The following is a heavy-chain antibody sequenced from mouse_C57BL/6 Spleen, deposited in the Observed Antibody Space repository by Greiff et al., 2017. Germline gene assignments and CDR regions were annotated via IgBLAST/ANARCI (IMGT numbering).Heavy chain of an antibody. V-gene: IGHV5-15*01. CDR1: GFTFSDYG. D-gene: IGHD4-1*01. J-gene: IGHJ4*01. Sequence: EVKLVESGGGLVQPGGSLKLSCAASGFTFSDYGMAWVRQAPRKGPEWVAFISNLAYSIYYADTVTGRFTISRENAKNTLYLEMSSLRSEDTAMYYCARHETGTGYYAMDYWGQGTSVTVSS. CDR2: ISNLAYSI. CDR3: ARHETGTGYYAMDY.